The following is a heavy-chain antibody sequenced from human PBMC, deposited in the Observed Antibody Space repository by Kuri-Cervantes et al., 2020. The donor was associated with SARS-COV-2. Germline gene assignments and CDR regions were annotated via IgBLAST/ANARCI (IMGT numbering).Heavy chain of an antibody. CDR2: IYYSGST. Sequence: SKTLSLTCTVSGGSISSSSYYWGWIRQPPGKGLEWIGSIYYSGSTYYNPSLKSRVTISVDTSKNQFSLKLSSVTAADTAVYYCARQMMSSITIFGVVITRNWFDPWGQGTLVTVSS. CDR3: ARQMMSSITIFGVVITRNWFDP. D-gene: IGHD3-3*01. V-gene: IGHV4-39*01. CDR1: GGSISSSSYY. J-gene: IGHJ5*02.